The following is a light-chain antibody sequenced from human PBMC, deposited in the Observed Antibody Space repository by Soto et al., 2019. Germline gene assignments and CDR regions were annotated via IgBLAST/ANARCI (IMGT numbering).Light chain of an antibody. CDR1: QTLSTN. CDR3: QQYNNWTPYT. J-gene: IGKJ2*01. CDR2: GAS. V-gene: IGKV3-15*01. Sequence: MTQSPSTLSGSVGDRVTITCRASQTLSTNLAWYQQKPGQAPRLLIYGASIRATGTPPRFSGSGFGTEFTLTISGLKYEDFEVYYCQQYNNWTPYTFGQGTKVDNK.